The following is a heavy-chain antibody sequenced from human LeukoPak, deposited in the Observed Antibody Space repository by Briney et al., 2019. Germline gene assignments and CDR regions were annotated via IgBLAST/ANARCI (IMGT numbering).Heavy chain of an antibody. CDR2: INPNSGGT. V-gene: IGHV1-2*06. Sequence: ASVKVSCKASGYTFTGYYMHWVRQAPGQGLEWMGRINPNSGGTNYAQKFQGRVTMTRDTSISTAYMELSRLRSDDTAVYYCARHRINIIVGNEWGQGTLVTVSS. CDR3: ARHRINIIVGNE. CDR1: GYTFTGYY. D-gene: IGHD3-22*01. J-gene: IGHJ4*02.